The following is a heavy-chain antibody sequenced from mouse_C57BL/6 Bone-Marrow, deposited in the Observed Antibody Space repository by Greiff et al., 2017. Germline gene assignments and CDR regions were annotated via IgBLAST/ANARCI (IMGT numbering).Heavy chain of an antibody. Sequence: QVQLQQPGAELVKPGASVKMSCKASGYTFTSYWITWVKQRPGQGLEWIGDLYPGSGSTNYNEKFKSKATLTVDTSSSTAYMQLSSLTSEGSAVYYCARKIYYGSSYGDWGQGTTLTVSS. CDR1: GYTFTSYW. D-gene: IGHD1-1*01. J-gene: IGHJ2*01. V-gene: IGHV1-55*01. CDR2: LYPGSGST. CDR3: ARKIYYGSSYGD.